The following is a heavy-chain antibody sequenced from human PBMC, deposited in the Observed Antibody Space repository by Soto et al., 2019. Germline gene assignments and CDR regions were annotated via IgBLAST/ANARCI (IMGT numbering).Heavy chain of an antibody. V-gene: IGHV1-46*01. D-gene: IGHD3-3*01. J-gene: IGHJ5*02. CDR3: ARGAYYDFWSGYFQEYWFDP. CDR2: INPSGGST. CDR1: GYTFTSYY. Sequence: QVQLVQSGAEVKKPGASVKVSCKASGYTFTSYYMHWVRQAPGQGLEWMGIINPSGGSTSYAQKFQGRITMTRDTSTSTVYMELSSLRSEDTAVYYCARGAYYDFWSGYFQEYWFDPWGQGTLVTVSS.